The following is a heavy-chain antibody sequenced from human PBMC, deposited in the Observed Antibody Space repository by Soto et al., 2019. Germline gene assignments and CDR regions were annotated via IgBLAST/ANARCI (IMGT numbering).Heavy chain of an antibody. CDR2: IYYSGST. J-gene: IGHJ3*01. CDR3: ARVTSINPLYIFHP. Sequence: QVQLQESGPGLVKPSQTLSLTCAVAGASIDTGDDFWGWVRQHPGKVLEWIGYIYYSGSTYYNPYHRSRLTISQIKSKNHFYMNLISVTDADTAVYYCARVTSINPLYIFHPCGQGTMVTVSS. D-gene: IGHD3-16*02. CDR1: GASIDTGDDF. V-gene: IGHV4-31*11.